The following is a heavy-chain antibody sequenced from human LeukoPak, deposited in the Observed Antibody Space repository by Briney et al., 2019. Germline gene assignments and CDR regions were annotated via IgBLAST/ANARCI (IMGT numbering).Heavy chain of an antibody. CDR3: ARLINNDNSGDADTFDM. CDR2: INHSGST. D-gene: IGHD3-22*01. J-gene: IGHJ3*02. V-gene: IGHV4-34*01. CDR1: GRSFSGYY. Sequence: SETLSLTCAVYGRSFSGYYWSWIRQPPGKGLEWIGEINHSGSTNYNPSLKSRVTISVDTSKNQFSLKLTSVTATDTAVYYCARLINNDNSGDADTFDMWGQGTVVTVFS.